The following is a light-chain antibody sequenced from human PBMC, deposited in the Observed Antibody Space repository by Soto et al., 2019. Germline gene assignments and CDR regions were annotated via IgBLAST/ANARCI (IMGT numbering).Light chain of an antibody. CDR1: QGVSSY. CDR2: AAS. Sequence: DIQLTQSPSSLSASVGDRVTITCRASQGVSSYLNWYQHKPGKAPKVLIYAASNLQSGVPSRFSGSGSGTDFILTISSLQPEDFATYYCQQSYSAPPWTFGQGTKVEV. V-gene: IGKV1-39*01. CDR3: QQSYSAPPWT. J-gene: IGKJ1*01.